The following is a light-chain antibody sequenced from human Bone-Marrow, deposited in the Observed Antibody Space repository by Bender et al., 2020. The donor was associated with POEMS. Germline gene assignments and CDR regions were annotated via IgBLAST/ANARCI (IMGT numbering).Light chain of an antibody. V-gene: IGLV2-23*01. CDR1: SSDVGSYQL. CDR3: CAYAGSKTWV. J-gene: IGLJ2*01. Sequence: SALTQPASVSGSPGQSITISCRGSSSDVGSYQLVAWYQQHPGKVPKLTLYEAYKRSSGVSDRFSGSKSGNTASLTISGLQAEDEADNYCCAYAGSKTWVFGGGTKLTVL. CDR2: EAY.